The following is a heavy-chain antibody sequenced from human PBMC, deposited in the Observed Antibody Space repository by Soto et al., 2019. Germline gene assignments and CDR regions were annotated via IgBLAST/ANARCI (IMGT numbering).Heavy chain of an antibody. CDR3: AGDVGDWYTY. D-gene: IGHD2-21*02. V-gene: IGHV1-18*01. J-gene: IGHJ4*02. CDR1: GYTFTSYG. Sequence: QVQLVQSGAEVKKPGASVKVSCKASGYTFTSYGISWVRQAPGQGLEWMGWISAYNGNTHYTQKPQSRVTMTTLPCTSTAYMKLRRLISDATALYSCAGDVGDWYTYWCQGPLVTVSS. CDR2: ISAYNGNT.